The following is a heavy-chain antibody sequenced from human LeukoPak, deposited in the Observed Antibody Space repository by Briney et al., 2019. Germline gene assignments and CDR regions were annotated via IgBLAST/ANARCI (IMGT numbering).Heavy chain of an antibody. Sequence: ASVKVSCKASGYTFTSYDINWVRQATGQGLEWMGWMNPNSGNTGYAQKFQGRVTITRNTSISTAYMELSSLRYEDTAVYYCARADYGDYEGSDLNWFDPWGQGTLVTVFS. D-gene: IGHD4-17*01. CDR2: MNPNSGNT. J-gene: IGHJ5*02. CDR1: GYTFTSYD. CDR3: ARADYGDYEGSDLNWFDP. V-gene: IGHV1-8*03.